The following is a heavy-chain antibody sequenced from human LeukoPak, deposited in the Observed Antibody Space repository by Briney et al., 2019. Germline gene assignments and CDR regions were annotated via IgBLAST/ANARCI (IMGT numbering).Heavy chain of an antibody. V-gene: IGHV4-31*03. Sequence: SETLSLTCTVSGVSTSSGGYYWTWIRQRPGEALEWIGYIYHSGNTYYNPSLMSRIVLSVDTSKSQFSLKVTSVTAADTALYYCARVRKLPLEWDLIDFWGQGTLVTVSS. D-gene: IGHD1-1*01. J-gene: IGHJ4*02. CDR2: IYHSGNT. CDR3: ARVRKLPLEWDLIDF. CDR1: GVSTSSGGYY.